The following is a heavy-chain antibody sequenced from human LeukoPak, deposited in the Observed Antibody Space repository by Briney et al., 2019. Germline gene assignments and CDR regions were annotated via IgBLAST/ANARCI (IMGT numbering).Heavy chain of an antibody. V-gene: IGHV4-34*01. CDR3: TRMTTGNDY. CDR2: INHSGYT. Sequence: KPSETLSLTCAVSGVSFDDYYWPWVRHTPRRALEWLGEINHSGYTNDSPPLKSRVTLSIDTARKQFSLNLRSVTVADAGFYYCTRMTTGNDYWGQGTLVTVSS. CDR1: GVSFDDYY. D-gene: IGHD4-17*01. J-gene: IGHJ4*02.